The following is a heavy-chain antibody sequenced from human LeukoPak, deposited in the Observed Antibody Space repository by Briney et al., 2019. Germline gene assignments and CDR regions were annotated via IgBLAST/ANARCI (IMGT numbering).Heavy chain of an antibody. D-gene: IGHD5-18*01. V-gene: IGHV3-30*04. CDR3: ARDQGRYSHGLYYFDS. CDR2: VSLDGNPSDS. Sequence: GGSLRLSCTASGFTVRNYALHWVRQTPPGGLEWVAVVSLDGNPSDSYYADSVRGRFTISRANSRNTLYLHMSSLRPEDTATYFCARDQGRYSHGLYYFDSWGQGTLVTVSS. J-gene: IGHJ4*02. CDR1: GFTVRNYA.